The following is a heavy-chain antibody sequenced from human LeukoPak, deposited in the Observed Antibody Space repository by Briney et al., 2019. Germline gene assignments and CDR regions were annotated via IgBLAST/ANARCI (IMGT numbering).Heavy chain of an antibody. Sequence: ASVKVSCKASGGTFSSYAISWVRQAPGQGLEWMGGIIPIFGTANYAQKFQGRVTITADESTSTAYMELSSLRSEDTAVYCCARTDNPLRPPGAPWGQGTLVTVSS. CDR3: ARTDNPLRPPGAP. J-gene: IGHJ5*02. V-gene: IGHV1-69*13. CDR2: IIPIFGTA. D-gene: IGHD7-27*01. CDR1: GGTFSSYA.